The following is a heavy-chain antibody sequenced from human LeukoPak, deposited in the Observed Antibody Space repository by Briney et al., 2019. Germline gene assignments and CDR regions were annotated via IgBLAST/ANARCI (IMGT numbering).Heavy chain of an antibody. J-gene: IGHJ5*02. CDR3: ARHFAPEAWFQAP. V-gene: IGHV4-38-2*02. D-gene: IGHD3-10*01. Sequence: SETLSLTCTVSGYSITRHYSWAWVRQPPGKGLGWIGSISYSGDTYYNPSLKSRVTISVDTSKNQFSLKLSSVTAADTAVYYCARHFAPEAWFQAPWGQGTLVTVSS. CDR2: ISYSGDT. CDR1: GYSITRHYS.